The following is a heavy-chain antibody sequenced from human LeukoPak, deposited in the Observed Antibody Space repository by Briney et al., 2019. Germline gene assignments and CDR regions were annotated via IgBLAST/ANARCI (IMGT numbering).Heavy chain of an antibody. CDR2: INPGDSDT. V-gene: IGHV5-51*01. CDR3: ARASRDGYNQNFDY. J-gene: IGHJ4*02. D-gene: IGHD5-24*01. Sequence: GESLKISCKGSGYSFSNYWIGWVRQMPGKGLEWMGIINPGDSDTRYSPSFQGQVTISADKSINTAYLQWSSLRASDTAIYYCARASRDGYNQNFDYWGQGTLVTVSS. CDR1: GYSFSNYW.